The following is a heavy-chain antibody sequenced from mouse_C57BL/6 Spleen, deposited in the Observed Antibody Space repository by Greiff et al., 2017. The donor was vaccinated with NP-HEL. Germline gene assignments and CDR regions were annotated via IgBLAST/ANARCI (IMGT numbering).Heavy chain of an antibody. CDR3: ARHDGYDGAWFAY. CDR1: GYTFTSYW. J-gene: IGHJ3*01. V-gene: IGHV1-69*01. Sequence: QVQLQQPGAELVMPGASVKLSCKASGYTFTSYWMHWVKQRPGQGLEWIGEIDPSDSYTNYNQKFKGKSTLTVDKSSSTAYMQLSSLTSEDSAVYYCARHDGYDGAWFAYWGQGTLVTVSA. D-gene: IGHD2-2*01. CDR2: IDPSDSYT.